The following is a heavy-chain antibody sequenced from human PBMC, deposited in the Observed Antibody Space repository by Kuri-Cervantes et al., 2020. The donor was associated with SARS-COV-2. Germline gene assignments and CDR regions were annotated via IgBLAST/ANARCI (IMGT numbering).Heavy chain of an antibody. CDR3: AKDRVGVQDF. D-gene: IGHD2-21*01. J-gene: IGHJ4*02. CDR2: IWYDGSNK. Sequence: GESLKISCAASGFTFSSYGMHWVRQAPGKGPEWVAVIWYDGSNKYYADSVKGRFTISRDNSKNTLYLQMNSLRAEDTAVYYCAKDRVGVQDFWGQGTLVTVSS. CDR1: GFTFSSYG. V-gene: IGHV3-30*02.